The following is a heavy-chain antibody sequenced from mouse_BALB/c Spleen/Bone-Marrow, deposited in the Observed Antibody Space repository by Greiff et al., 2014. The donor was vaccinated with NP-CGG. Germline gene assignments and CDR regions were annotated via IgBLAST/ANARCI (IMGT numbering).Heavy chain of an antibody. CDR1: GFTFTDYY. J-gene: IGHJ2*01. Sequence: EVQGVESGGGLVQPGGSLGLSCATSGFTFTDYYMSWVRQPPGKALEWLGFIRNKANGYTTEYSASVKGRFTISRDNSQSILYLQMNTLRAEDSATYYCARDRGLLRFDYWGQGTTLTVSS. CDR2: IRNKANGYTT. CDR3: ARDRGLLRFDY. V-gene: IGHV7-3*02. D-gene: IGHD2-3*01.